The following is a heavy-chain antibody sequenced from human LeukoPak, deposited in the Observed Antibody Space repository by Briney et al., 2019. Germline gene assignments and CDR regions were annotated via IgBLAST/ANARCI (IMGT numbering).Heavy chain of an antibody. J-gene: IGHJ4*02. D-gene: IGHD6-13*01. CDR3: ATTPSSTTPDY. V-gene: IGHV3-23*01. CDR1: GFTFSSYA. CDR2: VGSSGVNT. Sequence: PGGSLRLSCAASGFTFSSYAMSWVRQAPGKGLEWVSTVGSSGVNTHYADSVKGRFTISRDNSKSTLHLQMNSLRVEDTALYYCATTPSSTTPDYWGQGTLVTVSS.